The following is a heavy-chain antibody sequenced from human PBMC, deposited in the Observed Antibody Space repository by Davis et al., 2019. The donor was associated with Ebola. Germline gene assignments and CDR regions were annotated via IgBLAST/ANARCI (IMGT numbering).Heavy chain of an antibody. CDR3: ARIMTTVTTGWFDP. CDR1: GGSFSGYY. Sequence: MPSETLSLTCAVYGGSFSGYYCSWIRHPPRQGLEWIGEINHSGSTNYNPSLKSRVTISVDTSKNQFSLKLSSVTAADTAVYYCARIMTTVTTGWFDPWGQGTLVTVSS. V-gene: IGHV4-34*01. J-gene: IGHJ5*02. CDR2: INHSGST. D-gene: IGHD4-17*01.